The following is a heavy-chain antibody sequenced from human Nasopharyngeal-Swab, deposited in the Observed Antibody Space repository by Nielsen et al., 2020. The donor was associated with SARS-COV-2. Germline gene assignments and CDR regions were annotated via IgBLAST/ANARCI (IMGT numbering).Heavy chain of an antibody. J-gene: IGHJ3*02. CDR3: ARDRITFGGVIVKGDAFDI. V-gene: IGHV3-33*01. D-gene: IGHD3-16*02. Sequence: WIRQPPGKGLEWVAFIWYDGSNKYYADSVKGRFTIFRANSKNTLYLQMNSLRAEDTAVYYCARDRITFGGVIVKGDAFDIWGQGTMVTVSS. CDR2: IWYDGSNK.